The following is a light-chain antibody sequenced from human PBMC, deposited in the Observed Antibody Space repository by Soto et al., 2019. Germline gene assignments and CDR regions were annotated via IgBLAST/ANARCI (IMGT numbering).Light chain of an antibody. J-gene: IGKJ1*01. CDR2: YAS. CDR1: QSVTKNY. CDR3: QQCATSPLT. Sequence: EIVLTQSPGTLSLSPGERATLSCRASQSVTKNYLAWYQQKPGQAPRLLIDYASRRATGIPDRFSGSGSGTDFTLTISRLEPKDSAVYYCQQCATSPLTFGQGTKVEIK. V-gene: IGKV3-20*01.